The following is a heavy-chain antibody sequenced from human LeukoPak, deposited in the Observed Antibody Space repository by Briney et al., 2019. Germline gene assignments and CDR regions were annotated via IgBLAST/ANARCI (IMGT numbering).Heavy chain of an antibody. D-gene: IGHD1-26*01. CDR1: GDIFNSYS. CDR3: ARMGRSRGSLPNSYYYMDV. CDR2: IIPMFGSP. V-gene: IGHV1-69*05. Sequence: ASMKVSCKASGDIFNSYSISWVRQAPGQGLEWMGGIIPMFGSPNYAQKFQGRVTISTDQFTPTAYMELSSLSSEDTAVYYCARMGRSRGSLPNSYYYMDVWGKGTTVTVSS. J-gene: IGHJ6*03.